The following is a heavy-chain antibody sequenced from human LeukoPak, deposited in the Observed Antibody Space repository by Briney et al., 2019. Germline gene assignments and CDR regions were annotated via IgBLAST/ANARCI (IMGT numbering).Heavy chain of an antibody. Sequence: PSETLSLTCTVSGGSISSYYWSWIRQPPGKGLEWIGYIYYSGGTNYNPSLKSRVTISVDTSKNQFSLKLSSVTAADTAVYYCARALYYDYVWGSYSAWFDPWGQGTLVTVSS. D-gene: IGHD3-16*01. V-gene: IGHV4-59*01. J-gene: IGHJ5*02. CDR3: ARALYYDYVWGSYSAWFDP. CDR2: IYYSGGT. CDR1: GGSISSYY.